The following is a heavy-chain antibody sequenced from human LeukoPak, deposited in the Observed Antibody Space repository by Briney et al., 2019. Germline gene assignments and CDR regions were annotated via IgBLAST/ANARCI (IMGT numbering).Heavy chain of an antibody. V-gene: IGHV3-23*01. Sequence: GGSLRLSRAASGFTFSSYAMSWVRQAPGKGLEWVSAMSGSGGSTYCADSVKGRFTISRDNSKNTLYLQMNSLRAEDTAVYYCANKPGRYCSGGSCYPTVGYWGQGTLVTVSS. CDR3: ANKPGRYCSGGSCYPTVGY. CDR1: GFTFSSYA. D-gene: IGHD2-15*01. CDR2: MSGSGGST. J-gene: IGHJ4*02.